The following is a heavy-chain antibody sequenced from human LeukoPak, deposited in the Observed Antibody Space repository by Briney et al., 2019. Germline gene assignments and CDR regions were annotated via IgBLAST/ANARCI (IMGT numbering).Heavy chain of an antibody. D-gene: IGHD4-11*01. V-gene: IGHV1-18*01. Sequence: ASVKVSCKASGYTFTSYGISWVRQAPGQGLEWMGWISAYNGNTNYAQKLQGRVTMTTDTSTTTAYMELRRLRSDDTALYYCSRAGGDYSNFNCFDPWGQGTLVTVSS. J-gene: IGHJ5*02. CDR1: GYTFTSYG. CDR3: SRAGGDYSNFNCFDP. CDR2: ISAYNGNT.